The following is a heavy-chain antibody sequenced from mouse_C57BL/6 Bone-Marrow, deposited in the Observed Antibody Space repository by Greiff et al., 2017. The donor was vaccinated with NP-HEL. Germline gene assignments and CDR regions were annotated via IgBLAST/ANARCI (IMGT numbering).Heavy chain of an antibody. D-gene: IGHD1-1*01. CDR3: ARVRYYGSGNWYFDV. J-gene: IGHJ1*03. CDR1: GYAFSSYW. CDR2: IYPGDGDT. V-gene: IGHV1-80*01. Sequence: QVHVKQSGAELVKPGASVKISCKASGYAFSSYWMNWVKQRPGKGLEWIGQIYPGDGDTNYNGKFKGKATLTADKSSSTAYMQLSSLTSEDSAVYFCARVRYYGSGNWYFDVWGTGTTVTVSS.